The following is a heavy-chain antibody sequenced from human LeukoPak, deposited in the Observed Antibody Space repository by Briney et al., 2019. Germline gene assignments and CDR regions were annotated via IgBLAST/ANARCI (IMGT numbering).Heavy chain of an antibody. CDR1: GFTLSNYA. CDR2: ITGSGGNA. D-gene: IGHD6-13*01. Sequence: GGSLRLSCTASGFTLSNYAMSWVRQAAGKGLEWVSTITGSGGNAYYADSVKGLFTIPRDNSKSTLYLQMNSLRPEDASLYFCAKAAATGSGYYFEYWGQGALVTVSS. J-gene: IGHJ4*02. CDR3: AKAAATGSGYYFEY. V-gene: IGHV3-23*01.